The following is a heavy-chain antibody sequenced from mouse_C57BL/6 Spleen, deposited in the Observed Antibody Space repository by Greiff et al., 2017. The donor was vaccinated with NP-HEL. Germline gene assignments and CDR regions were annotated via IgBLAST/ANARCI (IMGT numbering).Heavy chain of an antibody. J-gene: IGHJ3*01. CDR1: GYAFRSSW. CDR2: IYPGDGDT. V-gene: IGHV1-82*01. D-gene: IGHD2-2*01. Sequence: QVQLQQSGPELVKPGASVKISCKASGYAFRSSWMNWVKQRPGKGLEWIGRIYPGDGDTNYNGKFKGKATLTADKSSSTAYMQLSSLTSEDSAVYFCARENGSWFAYWGQGTLVTVSA. CDR3: ARENGSWFAY.